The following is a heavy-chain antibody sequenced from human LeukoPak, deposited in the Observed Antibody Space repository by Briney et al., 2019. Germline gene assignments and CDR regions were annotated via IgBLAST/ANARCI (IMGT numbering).Heavy chain of an antibody. CDR3: ARHHEFTMVRGVIGYYYYYMDV. CDR2: INTGDSGT. D-gene: IGHD3-10*01. V-gene: IGHV5-51*01. Sequence: GASLKFPCKGFAYSFTSYWFGWGCQMPAQGLERMGIINTGDSGTSYSPSFQGKVTISADKSIRTTYLQWSRLKASDTAMYYCARHHEFTMVRGVIGYYYYYMDVWGKGTTVTVSS. CDR1: AYSFTSYW. J-gene: IGHJ6*03.